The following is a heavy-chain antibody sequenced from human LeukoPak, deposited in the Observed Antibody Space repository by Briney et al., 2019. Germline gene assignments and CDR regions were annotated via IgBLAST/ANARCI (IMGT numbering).Heavy chain of an antibody. Sequence: GGSLRLSCAASGFSSSSYWMSWVRQAPGKGLEWVANIKQDGSEKYYVDSVKGRFTISRDNAKNSLYLQMNSLRAEDTAVYYCARVGILAAAGTGWFDPWGQGTLVTVSS. CDR1: GFSSSSYW. V-gene: IGHV3-7*01. CDR3: ARVGILAAAGTGWFDP. CDR2: IKQDGSEK. J-gene: IGHJ5*02. D-gene: IGHD6-13*01.